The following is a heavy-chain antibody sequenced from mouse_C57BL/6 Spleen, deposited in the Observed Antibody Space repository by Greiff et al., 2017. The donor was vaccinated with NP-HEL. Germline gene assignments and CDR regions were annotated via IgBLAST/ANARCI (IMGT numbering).Heavy chain of an antibody. Sequence: VQLQQPGAGLVMPGASVKLSCKASGYTFSSYWMPWVRQSPGQGLEWIGDIDTSDSYTNYNQKFKGKSTITGDKSSSTAYMQISSLTSEDSAVYYCARGYYSNYTAMGYWGQGTSVTVSS. CDR1: GYTFSSYW. D-gene: IGHD2-5*01. J-gene: IGHJ4*01. CDR3: ARGYYSNYTAMGY. CDR2: IDTSDSYT. V-gene: IGHV1-69*01.